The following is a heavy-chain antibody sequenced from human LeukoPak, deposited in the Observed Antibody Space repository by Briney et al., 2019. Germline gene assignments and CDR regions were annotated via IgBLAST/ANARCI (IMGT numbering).Heavy chain of an antibody. CDR2: IYYSGST. D-gene: IGHD2/OR15-2a*01. J-gene: IGHJ6*03. Sequence: SETLSLTCTVSGGSISSGDYYWSWIRQPPGKGLEWIGYIYYSGSTYYNPSLKSRVTISVDTSKNQFSLKLSSVTAADTAVYYCARDYHSTYYYYMDVWGKGTTVTVSS. V-gene: IGHV4-30-4*01. CDR3: ARDYHSTYYYYMDV. CDR1: GGSISSGDYY.